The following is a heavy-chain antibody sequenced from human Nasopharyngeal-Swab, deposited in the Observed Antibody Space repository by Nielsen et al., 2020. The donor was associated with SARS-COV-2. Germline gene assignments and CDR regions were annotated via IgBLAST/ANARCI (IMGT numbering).Heavy chain of an antibody. V-gene: IGHV4-31*03. D-gene: IGHD3-10*01. J-gene: IGHJ3*02. CDR1: GGSISSGGYY. Sequence: SETLSLTCTVSGGSISSGGYYWSWIRQHPGKGLEWIGYIYYSGSTYYNPSLKSRVTISVDTSKNQFSLKLSSVTAADTAVYYCARDRGGFRAFDIWGQGTMVTVSS. CDR2: IYYSGST. CDR3: ARDRGGFRAFDI.